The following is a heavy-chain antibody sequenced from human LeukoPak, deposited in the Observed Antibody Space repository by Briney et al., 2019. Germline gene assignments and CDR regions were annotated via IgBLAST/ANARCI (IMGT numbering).Heavy chain of an antibody. Sequence: GGSLRLSCAASGFTFSSYAMHWVRQAPGKGLEWVAVISYDGSNKYYADSVKGRFTISRDNSKNTLYLQMNSLRAEDTAVYYCARGLSSGWYPFFDYGGQGPLVTVSS. CDR1: GFTFSSYA. CDR2: ISYDGSNK. V-gene: IGHV3-30-3*01. J-gene: IGHJ4*02. CDR3: ARGLSSGWYPFFDY. D-gene: IGHD6-19*01.